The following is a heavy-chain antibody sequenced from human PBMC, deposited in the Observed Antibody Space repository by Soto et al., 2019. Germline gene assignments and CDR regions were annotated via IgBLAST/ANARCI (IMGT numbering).Heavy chain of an antibody. J-gene: IGHJ4*02. CDR1: GFNFNSYG. V-gene: IGHV3-30*03. CDR3: ASAEANGGKYFDY. Sequence: QVQLVESGGGVVQPGRSLRLSCAASGFNFNSYGMHWVRPAPGKGLEWVAVISYDGGNKYYADSVKGRFTISRDNSMNTLYVEMHSLRAEDTAVYYCASAEANGGKYFDYWGQGTLVTVSS. CDR2: ISYDGGNK. D-gene: IGHD7-27*01.